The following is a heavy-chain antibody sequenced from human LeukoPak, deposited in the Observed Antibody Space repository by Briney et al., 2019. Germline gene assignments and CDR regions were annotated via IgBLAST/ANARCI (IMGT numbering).Heavy chain of an antibody. CDR3: VRSNNADF. J-gene: IGHJ4*01. CDR2: IKRDGSEE. CDR1: GFTFSSYW. D-gene: IGHD2/OR15-2a*01. V-gene: IGHV3-7*01. Sequence: GGSLRLSCAASGFTFSSYWMSWVRQAPGKGLEWVANIKRDGSEEYYVDSVKGRLTISRDNGKSSLYLQMNSLRAEDTGVYYCVRSNNADFWGQGTLVTVSS.